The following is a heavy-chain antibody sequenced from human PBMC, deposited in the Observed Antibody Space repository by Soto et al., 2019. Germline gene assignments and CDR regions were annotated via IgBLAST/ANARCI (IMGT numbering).Heavy chain of an antibody. CDR2: ISGSGGST. CDR3: AKDRMGSCYDLDYFDY. V-gene: IGHV3-23*01. D-gene: IGHD2-15*01. CDR1: GFTFISYA. Sequence: EVQLLESGGGLVQPGGSLRLSCAASGFTFISYAMSWVRQAPGKGLEWVSAISGSGGSTYYADSVKGRFTISRDNSKNTLYLQMNSLRAEDTAVYYCAKDRMGSCYDLDYFDYWVQGTLVTVSS. J-gene: IGHJ4*02.